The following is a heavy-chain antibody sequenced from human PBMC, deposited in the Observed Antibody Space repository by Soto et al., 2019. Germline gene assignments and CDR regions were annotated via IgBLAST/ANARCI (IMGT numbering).Heavy chain of an antibody. D-gene: IGHD3-9*01. Sequence: GASVKVSCKASGYTFTGYYMHWVRQAPGQGLEWMGWINPNSGGTNYAQKFQGWVTMTRDTSISTAYMELSRLRSDDTAVYYCARDAVYYDILTGYFGGMDVWGQGTTVTVSS. CDR2: INPNSGGT. V-gene: IGHV1-2*04. J-gene: IGHJ6*02. CDR3: ARDAVYYDILTGYFGGMDV. CDR1: GYTFTGYY.